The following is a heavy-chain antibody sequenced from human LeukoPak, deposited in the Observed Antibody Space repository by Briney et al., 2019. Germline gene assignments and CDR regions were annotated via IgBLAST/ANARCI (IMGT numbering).Heavy chain of an antibody. CDR2: INPDGSQK. CDR3: AKLLGTATTYDS. J-gene: IGHJ4*02. CDR1: GFTFSGNW. Sequence: PGGSLRLSCEASGFTFSGNWMSWVRQAPGKGLEWVASINPDGSQKLYVDSVKGRFTISRDNTKSSRYLQMNSLGAEDTAMYYCAKLLGTATTYDSWGQGTRVTVSS. V-gene: IGHV3-7*01. D-gene: IGHD5-24*01.